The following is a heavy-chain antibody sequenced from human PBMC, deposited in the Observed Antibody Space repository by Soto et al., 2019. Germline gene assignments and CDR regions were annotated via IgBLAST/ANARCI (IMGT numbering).Heavy chain of an antibody. CDR2: IYYTGTT. J-gene: IGHJ6*02. CDR3: ARDDSFYGEPGYGMNV. V-gene: IGHV4-31*03. Sequence: SETLSLTCTVSVASISSGCFYWSWIRQRPGKGLEWIGHIYYTGTTSYNPSLNSRVTISLDMSSNQFSLKLRSVTAADTAKYFCARDDSFYGEPGYGMNVWGQGTTVT. CDR1: VASISSGCFY. D-gene: IGHD4-17*01.